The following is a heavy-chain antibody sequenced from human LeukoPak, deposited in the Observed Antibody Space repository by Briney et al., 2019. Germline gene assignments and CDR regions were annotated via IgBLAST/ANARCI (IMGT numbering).Heavy chain of an antibody. CDR3: AKPRPSYSSSWYDH. V-gene: IGHV3-23*01. CDR1: GFTFSSYA. J-gene: IGHJ5*02. CDR2: ISGSGGST. D-gene: IGHD6-13*01. Sequence: QPGGSLRLSCAASGFTFSSYAMGWVRQAPGKGLEWVSTISGSGGSTYYADSVKGRFTISRDNSKNTLYLQMNSLRAEDTAVYYCAKPRPSYSSSWYDHWGQGTLVTVSS.